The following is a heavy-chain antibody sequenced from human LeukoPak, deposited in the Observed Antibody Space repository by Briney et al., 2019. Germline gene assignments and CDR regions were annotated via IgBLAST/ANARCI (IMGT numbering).Heavy chain of an antibody. J-gene: IGHJ4*02. CDR2: INPKTGDT. CDR3: ARDFNGDYTVDYFDY. V-gene: IGHV1-2*02. CDR1: GYTFTGQY. Sequence: ASVKVSCKASGYTFTGQYLYWARQTPGQGLEWMGWINPKTGDTDSAQNFQGRVTMTRDTSITTVYMELSSLTSDDTAVYYCARDFNGDYTVDYFDYWGQGTLVTVSS. D-gene: IGHD4-17*01.